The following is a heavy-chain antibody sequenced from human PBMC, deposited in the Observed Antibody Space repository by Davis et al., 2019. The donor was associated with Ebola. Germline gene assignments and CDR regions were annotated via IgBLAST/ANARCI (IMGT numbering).Heavy chain of an antibody. Sequence: GGSLRLSCAASGFTFSSSAMHWVRQASGKGLEWVGRIRSKANSYATAYAASVKGRFTISRDDSKNTAYLQMNSLKTEDTAVYYCTSTGIVGATFADYWGQGTLVTVSS. CDR2: IRSKANSYAT. V-gene: IGHV3-73*01. CDR1: GFTFSSSA. D-gene: IGHD1-26*01. J-gene: IGHJ4*02. CDR3: TSTGIVGATFADY.